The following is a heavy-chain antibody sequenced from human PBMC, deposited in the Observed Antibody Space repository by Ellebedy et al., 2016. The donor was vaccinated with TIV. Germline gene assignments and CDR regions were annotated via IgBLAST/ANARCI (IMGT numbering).Heavy chain of an antibody. CDR1: GASISSYY. J-gene: IGHJ4*02. V-gene: IGHV4-59*08. D-gene: IGHD5-12*01. CDR3: ASTPFSAGSGYHPHDY. Sequence: MPSETLSLTFTVPGASISSYYWSWIRQPPGKRLEWIGYIYYNENTNHNPSLKSRVTIAVDTSKNQLSLNLNSVTAAYTAVYFCASTPFSAGSGYHPHDYWGQGILVTVSS. CDR2: IYYNENT.